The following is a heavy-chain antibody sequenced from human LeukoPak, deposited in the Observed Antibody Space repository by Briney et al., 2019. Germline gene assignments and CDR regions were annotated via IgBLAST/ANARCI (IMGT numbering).Heavy chain of an antibody. D-gene: IGHD3-10*01. J-gene: IGHJ4*02. CDR1: GGSFSGYY. CDR2: INHSGST. V-gene: IGHV4-34*01. CDR3: ARSYRPRREINMVRGVIIDY. Sequence: SETLSLTCAVYGGSFSGYYWSWIRQPPGKGLEWIGEINHSGSTNYNPSLKSRVTISVDTSKNQFSLKLSSVTAADTAVYYCARSYRPRREINMVRGVIIDYWGQGTLVTVSS.